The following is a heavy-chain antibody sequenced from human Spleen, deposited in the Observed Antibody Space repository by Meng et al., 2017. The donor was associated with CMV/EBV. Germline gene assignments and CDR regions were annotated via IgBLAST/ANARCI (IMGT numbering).Heavy chain of an antibody. D-gene: IGHD5-18*01. CDR1: GGSFSGYY. CDR2: INHSGST. V-gene: IGHV4-34*01. J-gene: IGHJ4*02. Sequence: QENVKQCGEGRLTATEALSLPCAVYGGSFSGYYWSWIRQPPGKGLEWIGEINHSGSTNYNPSLKSRVTMSVDTSKYQFSLKLSSVTAADTAVYYCARGLLDTAMVIFAYWGQGTLVTVSS. CDR3: ARGLLDTAMVIFAY.